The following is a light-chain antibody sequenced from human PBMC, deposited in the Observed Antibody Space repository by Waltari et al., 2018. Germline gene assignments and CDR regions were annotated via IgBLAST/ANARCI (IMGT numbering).Light chain of an antibody. J-gene: IGLJ2*01. CDR3: QSTDNSGTYVV. Sequence: SYELTPPPSVSASPDHPASITCSEDALPRQYYFWYQQRSGQAPVLVIYKDTERPSGIPERFSGSSSGTRVTLTISGVQAQDEADYYCQSTDNSGTYVVFGGGTKLTVL. CDR1: ALPRQY. CDR2: KDT. V-gene: IGLV3-25*03.